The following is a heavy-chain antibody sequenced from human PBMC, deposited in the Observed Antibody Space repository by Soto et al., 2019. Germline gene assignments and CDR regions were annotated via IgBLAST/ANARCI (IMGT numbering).Heavy chain of an antibody. CDR2: ISPYTGNT. Sequence: QVQLVQSGDEVKKPGASVKVACKASGYIFVNYGTACVRQAPGQGLEWMGWISPYTGNTHSATKVQGRLTMTTDTSTSTAYMDLGSLTSDDTAVYYCVMVDNYVPPTPQDVWGQGTTVIVSS. D-gene: IGHD3-16*01. CDR1: GYIFVNYG. CDR3: VMVDNYVPPTPQDV. V-gene: IGHV1-18*01. J-gene: IGHJ6*02.